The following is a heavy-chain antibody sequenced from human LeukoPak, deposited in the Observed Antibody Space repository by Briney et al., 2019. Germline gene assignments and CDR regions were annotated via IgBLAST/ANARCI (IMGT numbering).Heavy chain of an antibody. D-gene: IGHD3-22*01. CDR1: GFIFTDYY. Sequence: GGSLRLSCAASGFIFTDYYTGWVRQAPGKGLEWVSAISGSGVSTYYPDSVKGRFTISRDNSKNTLYLQMNSLRAEDTAVYYCAKSYYYDSSGYYYGYYYYMDVWGKGTTVTVSS. CDR3: AKSYYYDSSGYYYGYYYYMDV. CDR2: ISGSGVST. J-gene: IGHJ6*03. V-gene: IGHV3-23*01.